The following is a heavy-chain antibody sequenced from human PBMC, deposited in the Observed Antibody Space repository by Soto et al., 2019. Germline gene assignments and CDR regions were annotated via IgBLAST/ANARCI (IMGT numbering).Heavy chain of an antibody. V-gene: IGHV4-39*01. Sequence: QLQLQESGPGLVKPSETLSLTCTVSGGSISSSSYYWGWIRQPPGKGLEWIGSIYYSGSTYSNPSLKSRVTISVDTSKNQFSLKLSSVTAADTAVYYCARLGGFGELFDYWGQGTLVTVSS. CDR2: IYYSGST. J-gene: IGHJ4*02. CDR1: GGSISSSSYY. CDR3: ARLGGFGELFDY. D-gene: IGHD3-10*01.